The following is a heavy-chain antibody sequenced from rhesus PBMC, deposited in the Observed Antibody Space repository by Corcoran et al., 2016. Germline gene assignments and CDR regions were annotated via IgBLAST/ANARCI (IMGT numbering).Heavy chain of an antibody. J-gene: IGHJ5-1*01. CDR1: GYTFTSIS. Sequence: QVQLVQSGAEVKKPGASVKLSCKASGYTFTSISINWVRQAPGQGLEWMGWINPSKCNTGYAKKFQGRVTMTRDTSTSTAYMELSSLRSEDTAVYYCARGLRSFDVWGPGVLVTVSS. V-gene: IGHV1-200*01. CDR3: ARGLRSFDV. CDR2: INPSKCNT. D-gene: IGHD4-29*01.